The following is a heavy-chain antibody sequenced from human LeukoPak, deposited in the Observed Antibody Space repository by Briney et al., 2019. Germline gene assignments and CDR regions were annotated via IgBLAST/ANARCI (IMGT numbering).Heavy chain of an antibody. CDR1: GGSISSGDYY. J-gene: IGHJ3*02. CDR3: ARDPDYASRGVAFDI. V-gene: IGHV4-30-4*08. Sequence: SETLSLTCTVSGGSISSGDYYWSWIRQPPGKGLEWTGYIYYSGSTYYNPSLKSRVTISVDTSKNQFSLKLSSVTAADTAVYYCARDPDYASRGVAFDIWGQGTMVTVSS. CDR2: IYYSGST. D-gene: IGHD4-17*01.